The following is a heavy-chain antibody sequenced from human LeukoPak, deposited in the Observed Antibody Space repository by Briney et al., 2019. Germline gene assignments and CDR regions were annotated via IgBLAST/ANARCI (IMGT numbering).Heavy chain of an antibody. D-gene: IGHD3-3*01. Sequence: PGGSLRLSCAASGFIFSSYAMSWVRQAQGKGLEWVSAISGSGGSTYYADSVKGRFTISRDNSKNTLYLQMNSLRAEDTAVYYCAKLGYDFWSGYFDYWGQGTLVTVSS. V-gene: IGHV3-23*01. CDR2: ISGSGGST. CDR3: AKLGYDFWSGYFDY. CDR1: GFIFSSYA. J-gene: IGHJ4*02.